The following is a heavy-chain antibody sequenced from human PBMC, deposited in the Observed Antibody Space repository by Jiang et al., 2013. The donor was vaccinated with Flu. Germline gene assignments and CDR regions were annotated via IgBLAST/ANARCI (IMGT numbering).Heavy chain of an antibody. CDR2: ISYDGSNK. CDR3: AREGDYGGTRAHDAFDI. D-gene: IGHD4-23*01. V-gene: IGHV3-30-3*01. J-gene: IGHJ3*02. Sequence: AVISYDGSNKYYADSVKGRFTISRDNSKNTLYLQMNSLRAEDTAVYYCAREGDYGGTRAHDAFDIWGQGTMVTVSS.